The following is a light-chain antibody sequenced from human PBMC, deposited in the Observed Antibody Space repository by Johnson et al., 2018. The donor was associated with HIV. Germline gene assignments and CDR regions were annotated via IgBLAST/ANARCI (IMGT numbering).Light chain of an antibody. Sequence: QSVLTQPPSVSAAPGQKVTISCFGSDSNIGNNYVSWYQQLPGTAPKLLIYDNNKRPSGIPDRFSGSKSGTSATLCITGLQTGDEADYYCGTWDSSLSAYAFGTGTKVTVL. CDR3: GTWDSSLSAYA. CDR2: DNN. CDR1: DSNIGNNY. V-gene: IGLV1-51*01. J-gene: IGLJ1*01.